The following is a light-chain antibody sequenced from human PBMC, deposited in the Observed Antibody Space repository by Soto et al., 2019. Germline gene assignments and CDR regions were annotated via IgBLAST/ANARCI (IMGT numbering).Light chain of an antibody. V-gene: IGLV2-14*01. CDR1: SSDVGGYNY. CDR2: EVS. J-gene: IGLJ1*01. Sequence: QSVLTQPASVSGSPGQSITISCTGTSSDVGGYNYVSWYQQHPGKAPKLMIYEVSNRPSGVSNRLSGSKSGNTASLTISGLQAEDEADYYCSSYTSSSTPFYVLGTGTKVTVL. CDR3: SSYTSSSTPFYV.